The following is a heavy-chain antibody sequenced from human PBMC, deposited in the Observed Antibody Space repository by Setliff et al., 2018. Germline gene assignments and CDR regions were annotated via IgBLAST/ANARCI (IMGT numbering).Heavy chain of an antibody. CDR1: GFTFDDYG. J-gene: IGHJ4*02. CDR2: INWNGGST. Sequence: PGGSLRLSCAASGFTFDDYGMSWVRQAPGKGLEWVSGINWNGGSTGYADSVKGRFTISRDNAKNSLYLQMNSLRAEDTALYYCAKSGTFGGPILRFPDSWGQGTLVTVSS. D-gene: IGHD3-16*01. V-gene: IGHV3-20*04. CDR3: AKSGTFGGPILRFPDS.